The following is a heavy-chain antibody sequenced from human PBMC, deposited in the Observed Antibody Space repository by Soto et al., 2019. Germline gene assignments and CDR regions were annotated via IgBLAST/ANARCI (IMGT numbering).Heavy chain of an antibody. J-gene: IGHJ6*02. CDR3: ARGMLYWYYYYGMDV. V-gene: IGHV3-11*01. D-gene: IGHD2-8*01. CDR1: GFTFSDYY. Sequence: GGSLRLSCAAFGFTFSDYYMSWIRKGPGKGLEWVAYISSSGSTIYSADSVKGRFTISRDNAKNSLYLQMSSLRSEDTAVYYCARGMLYWYYYYGMDVWGQGTTVTVSS. CDR2: ISSSGSTI.